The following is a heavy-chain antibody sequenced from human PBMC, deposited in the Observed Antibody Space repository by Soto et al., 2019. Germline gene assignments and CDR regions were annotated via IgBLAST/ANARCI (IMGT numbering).Heavy chain of an antibody. CDR2: ISYDGTNK. D-gene: IGHD3-22*01. J-gene: IGHJ4*02. CDR3: XRDDYYDSSGYYTLFHY. V-gene: IGHV3-30-3*01. Sequence: GGSLRLSCAASGLTFSAYAIRWVRRARGEGLEWVAVISYDGTNKYYADSVKGRFTISRDNSKNTLYLQMNSLRAEDTAVYYCXRDDYYDSSGYYTLFHYWGQGTLVTVSS. CDR1: GLTFSAYA.